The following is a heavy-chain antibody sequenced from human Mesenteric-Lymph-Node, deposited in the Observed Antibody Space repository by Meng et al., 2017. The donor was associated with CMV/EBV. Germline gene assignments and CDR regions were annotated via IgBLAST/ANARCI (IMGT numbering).Heavy chain of an antibody. V-gene: IGHV3-21*01. CDR3: ARGRFRFDT. CDR2: VSSNSNFI. J-gene: IGHJ5*02. Sequence: ETLSLTCAASGFTFSSYSLNWVRQAPGKGLEWVSFVSSNSNFIHYADSVKGRFTISRDTAKNSLSLQMNSLRAEDTAVYYCARGRFRFDTWGQGTLVTVSS. CDR1: GFTFSSYS.